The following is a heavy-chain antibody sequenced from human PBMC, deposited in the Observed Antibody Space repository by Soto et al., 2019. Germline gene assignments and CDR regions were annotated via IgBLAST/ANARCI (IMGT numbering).Heavy chain of an antibody. V-gene: IGHV4-34*01. CDR1: GGSFSGYY. CDR2: INHSGST. D-gene: IGHD3-10*01. CDR3: ARGRVRRKGSAYDY. Sequence: SETLSLTCAVYGGSFSGYYWSWIRQPPGKGLEWIGEINHSGSTNYNPSLKSRVTISVDTSKNQFSLKLSSVTAADTAVYYCARGRVRRKGSAYDYWGQGTLVTVSS. J-gene: IGHJ4*02.